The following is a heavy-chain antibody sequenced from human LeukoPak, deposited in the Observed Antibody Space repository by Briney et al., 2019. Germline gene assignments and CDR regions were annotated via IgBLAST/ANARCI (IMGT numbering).Heavy chain of an antibody. V-gene: IGHV4-59*08. CDR1: GGSISSYY. Sequence: PSETLSLTCTVSGGSISSYYWSWIRQPPGEGLEWIGYIYYSGSTNYNPSLKSRVTISVDTSKNQFSLKLSSVTAADTAVYYCARQEDYGGNYYYGMDVWGQGTTVTVSS. J-gene: IGHJ6*02. D-gene: IGHD4-17*01. CDR2: IYYSGST. CDR3: ARQEDYGGNYYYGMDV.